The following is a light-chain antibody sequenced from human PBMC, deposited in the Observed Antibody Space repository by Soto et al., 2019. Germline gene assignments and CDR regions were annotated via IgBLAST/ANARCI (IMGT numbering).Light chain of an antibody. CDR3: SSYAVTNIFV. CDR1: SSDVGGFNY. Sequence: QSALTQPPSASGSHGRSVTISCSGTSSDVGGFNYVSWYQQHPGRAPKVLIYEVNKRPSGVPDRFSGSKSGSTASLTVSGLQAEDEAEYYCSSYAVTNIFVFGTGTNFTVL. V-gene: IGLV2-8*01. CDR2: EVN. J-gene: IGLJ1*01.